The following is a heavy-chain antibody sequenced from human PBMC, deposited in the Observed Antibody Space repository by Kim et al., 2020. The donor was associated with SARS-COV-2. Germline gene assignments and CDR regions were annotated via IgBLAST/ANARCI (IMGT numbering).Heavy chain of an antibody. V-gene: IGHV4-59*08. CDR2: FHYSGSS. Sequence: SETLSLTCTVSGGSISSYYWNWIRQPPGKGLEWIGYFHYSGSSNYNPSLKSRVTISVDTSNNQFSLNLRSVTAADTAVYYCARQEKGCSSDSCYAKNFDYCGQGTLVTVSS. J-gene: IGHJ4*02. CDR1: GGSISSYY. CDR3: ARQEKGCSSDSCYAKNFDY. D-gene: IGHD2-2*01.